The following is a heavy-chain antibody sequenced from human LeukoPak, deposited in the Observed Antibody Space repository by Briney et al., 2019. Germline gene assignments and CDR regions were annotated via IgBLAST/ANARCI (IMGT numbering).Heavy chain of an antibody. CDR1: GYTFTGYY. V-gene: IGHV1-46*01. J-gene: IGHJ4*02. D-gene: IGHD6-13*01. Sequence: ASVKVSCKASGYTFTGYYMHWVRQAPGQGLEWMGIINPSGGSTSYAQKFQGRVTMTRHMSTSTVYMELSSLRSEDTAVYYCATYDGYSSSWYSSPEDYWGQGTLVTVSS. CDR3: ATYDGYSSSWYSSPEDY. CDR2: INPSGGST.